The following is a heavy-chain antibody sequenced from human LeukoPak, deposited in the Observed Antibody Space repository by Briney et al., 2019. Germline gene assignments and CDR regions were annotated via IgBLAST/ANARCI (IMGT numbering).Heavy chain of an antibody. CDR2: INSNSGST. V-gene: IGHV1-2*02. J-gene: IGHJ5*02. CDR1: GYTFTDYY. CDR3: ASGFNWFDP. Sequence: ASVKVSCKASGYTFTDYYVHWVRQAPGQGLEWMGWINSNSGSTSYAQNFQGRVTMTRNTSISTAYMELSSLRSEDTAVYYCASGFNWFDPWGQGTLVTVSS.